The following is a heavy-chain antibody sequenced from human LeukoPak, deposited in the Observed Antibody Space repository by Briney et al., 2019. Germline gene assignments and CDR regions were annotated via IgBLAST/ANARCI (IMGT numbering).Heavy chain of an antibody. J-gene: IGHJ4*02. CDR1: GGSISNWPYY. CDR3: ARTESSWYDSYFDY. Sequence: NPSETLSLTCTASGGSISNWPYYWGRVPQPPGKGLAWIGSIYYSGSTYYNPSLKSRVTISVDTSKNQFSLKLSFVTAADTAVYYCARTESSWYDSYFDYWGQGTLVTVSS. V-gene: IGHV4-39*07. D-gene: IGHD6-13*01. CDR2: IYYSGST.